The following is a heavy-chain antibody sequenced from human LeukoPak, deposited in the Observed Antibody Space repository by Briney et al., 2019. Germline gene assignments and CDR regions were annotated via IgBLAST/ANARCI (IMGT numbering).Heavy chain of an antibody. D-gene: IGHD3-10*01. Sequence: GRSLRLSCAASGFTFSSYGMHWVRQAPGKGLEWVAVISYDGSNKYYADSVKGRFTISRDNSKNTLYLQINSLRAEDTAVYYCAKDTESGGEGAFDIWGQGTMVTVSS. CDR1: GFTFSSYG. V-gene: IGHV3-30*18. CDR2: ISYDGSNK. J-gene: IGHJ3*02. CDR3: AKDTESGGEGAFDI.